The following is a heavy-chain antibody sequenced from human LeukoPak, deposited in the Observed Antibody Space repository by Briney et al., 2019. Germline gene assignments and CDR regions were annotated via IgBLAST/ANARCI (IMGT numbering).Heavy chain of an antibody. CDR3: AKAAGYGSEDY. CDR1: GFTLSSYE. J-gene: IGHJ4*02. CDR2: IEYSGGSA. D-gene: IGHD3-10*01. V-gene: IGHV3-23*01. Sequence: PGGSLRLSCIVSGFTLSSYEMSWIRQAPGKGLEWVASIEYSGGSAYYADSVKGRFSISREDSKNTLYLQLNSLRAEDTALYYCAKAAGYGSEDYWGQGTLVTVSS.